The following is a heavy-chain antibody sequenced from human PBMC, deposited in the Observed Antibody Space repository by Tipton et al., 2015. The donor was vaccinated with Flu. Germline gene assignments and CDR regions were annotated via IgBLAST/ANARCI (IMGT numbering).Heavy chain of an antibody. V-gene: IGHV4-39*01. J-gene: IGHJ4*02. CDR3: ARRGVILLWFGELPNYFDY. CDR1: GGSISSSSYY. CDR2: IYYSGST. Sequence: LRLSCTVSGGSISSSSYYWGWIRQPPGKGLEWIGSIYYSGSTYYNPSLKSRVTISVDTSKNQFSLKLSSVTAADTAVYYCARRGVILLWFGELPNYFDYWGQGTLVTVSS. D-gene: IGHD3-10*01.